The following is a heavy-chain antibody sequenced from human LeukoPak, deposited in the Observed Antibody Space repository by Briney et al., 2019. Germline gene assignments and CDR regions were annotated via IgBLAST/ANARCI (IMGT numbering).Heavy chain of an antibody. CDR3: AKGTGDTAYYFDF. CDR2: SGGTSGST. CDR1: GFTFSSYA. J-gene: IGHJ4*02. D-gene: IGHD7-27*01. Sequence: QSGGSLRLSCAASGFTFSSYAMSWVRQAPGKGLEWVSGSGGTSGSTFDADSVKGRFTISRDYSKNTLYLQMSGLRAEDTAIYYCAKGTGDTAYYFDFWGQGVLVTVSS. V-gene: IGHV3-23*01.